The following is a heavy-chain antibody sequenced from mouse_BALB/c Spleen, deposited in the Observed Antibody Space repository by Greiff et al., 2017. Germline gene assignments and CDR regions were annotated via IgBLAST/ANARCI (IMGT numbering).Heavy chain of an antibody. V-gene: IGHV1-4*01. CDR3: ARMGLGTRSYFDY. J-gene: IGHJ2*01. CDR2: INPSSGYT. Sequence: VKLMESGAELARPGASVKMSCKASGYTFTSYTMHWVKQRPGQGLEWIGYINPSSGYTNYNQKFKDKATLTADKSSSTAYMQLSSLTSEDSAVYYCARMGLGTRSYFDYWGQGTTLTVSS. CDR1: GYTFTSYT. D-gene: IGHD4-1*01.